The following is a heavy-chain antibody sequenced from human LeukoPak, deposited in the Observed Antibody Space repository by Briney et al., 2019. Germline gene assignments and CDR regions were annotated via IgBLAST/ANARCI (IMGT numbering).Heavy chain of an antibody. J-gene: IGHJ5*02. Sequence: PSETLSLTCSVPGGSITSYYWSWIRQSPMKGLEWIGSVYNRGTTYYNPSLTSRVTISGDTSKNQLSLRMTYVTTADTAVYFCARDYGGNAGEFDPWGQGTLVTVSS. CDR2: VYNRGTT. V-gene: IGHV4-59*01. D-gene: IGHD4-23*01. CDR3: ARDYGGNAGEFDP. CDR1: GGSITSYY.